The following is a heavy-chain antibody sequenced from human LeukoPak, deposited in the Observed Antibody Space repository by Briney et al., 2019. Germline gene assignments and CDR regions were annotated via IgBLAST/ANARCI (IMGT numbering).Heavy chain of an antibody. J-gene: IGHJ4*02. CDR3: AKGYCSGGSCWDYFDY. D-gene: IGHD2-15*01. Sequence: PGGSLRLSCAASGITFSSYAMSWVRQAPGKGLEWVSGISDSGGSTYYADSVKGRLTISRDNSKNTLYLQVNSLRAEDTAVYYCAKGYCSGGSCWDYFDYWGQGTLVTVSS. CDR2: ISDSGGST. CDR1: GITFSSYA. V-gene: IGHV3-23*01.